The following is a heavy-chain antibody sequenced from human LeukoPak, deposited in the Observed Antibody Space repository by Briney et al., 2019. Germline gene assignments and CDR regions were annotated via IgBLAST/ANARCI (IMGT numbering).Heavy chain of an antibody. CDR2: IQYDGSDK. V-gene: IGHV3-30*02. CDR1: GFTFSIYG. D-gene: IGHD2-8*01. J-gene: IGHJ6*03. CDR3: AKDRAPMVVYYYMDV. Sequence: HPGRSLRLSCAASGFTFSIYGMQWVRQAPAQGLKWVAFIQYDGSDKYYADSVKGRFTISRDNSKNTLFLQLNSLRAEDTAVYYCAKDRAPMVVYYYMDVWGKGTTVTVSS.